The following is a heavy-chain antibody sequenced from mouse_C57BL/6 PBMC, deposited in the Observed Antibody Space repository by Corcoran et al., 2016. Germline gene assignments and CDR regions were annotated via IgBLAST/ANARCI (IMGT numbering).Heavy chain of an antibody. J-gene: IGHJ2*01. CDR1: GYTFTTYG. CDR2: INTYSGVP. CDR3: AREFHDGSSSSFDY. D-gene: IGHD1-1*01. Sequence: QIQLVQSGRELEKPGETVKISCKASGYTFTTYGMSWVKQAPGKGLKWLCWINTYSGVPTYADDFKGRFAFSLVTSASTAYLQINNLKNEYTATYFCAREFHDGSSSSFDYWGQGTTLTVSS. V-gene: IGHV9-3*01.